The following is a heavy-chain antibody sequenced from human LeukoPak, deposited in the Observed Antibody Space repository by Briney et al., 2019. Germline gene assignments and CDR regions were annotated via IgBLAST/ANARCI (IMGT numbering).Heavy chain of an antibody. V-gene: IGHV1-69*05. CDR3: ARSTRRYYYDSSGYSDPFDN. J-gene: IGHJ4*02. D-gene: IGHD3-22*01. CDR1: GGTFSSYA. CDR2: IIPIFGTA. Sequence: SVTLSCKASGGTFSSYAISWVRQAPGQGLEWMGRIIPIFGTANYAQQFQGIVTFTTDESKNIALMQRCSLRSEDTAVYYCARSTRRYYYDSSGYSDPFDNWGQGTLVTVSS.